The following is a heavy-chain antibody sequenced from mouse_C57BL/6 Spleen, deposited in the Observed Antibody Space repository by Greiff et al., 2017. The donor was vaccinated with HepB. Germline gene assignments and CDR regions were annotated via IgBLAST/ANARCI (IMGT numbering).Heavy chain of an antibody. V-gene: IGHV1-81*01. CDR1: GYTFTSYG. Sequence: VKLQESGAELARPGASVKLSCKASGYTFTSYGISWVKQRTGQGLEWIGEIYPRSGNTYYNEKFKGKATLTADKSSSTAYMELRSLTSEDSAVYFCANYYGSSQLYYFDYWGQGTTLTVSS. CDR3: ANYYGSSQLYYFDY. J-gene: IGHJ2*01. D-gene: IGHD1-1*01. CDR2: IYPRSGNT.